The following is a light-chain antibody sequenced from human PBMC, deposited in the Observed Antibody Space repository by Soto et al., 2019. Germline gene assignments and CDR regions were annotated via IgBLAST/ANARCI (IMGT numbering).Light chain of an antibody. Sequence: EIVLTQSPGTLSLSPGERATLSCRASQSVSSSYFAWYQQKPGQAPRLLIYGASGRATGIPDRFSGSGSGTDFTLTIGRLEPEDFAVYYCQQYCSSPMYTFGQGTKLEIK. CDR2: GAS. V-gene: IGKV3-20*01. CDR1: QSVSSSY. J-gene: IGKJ2*01. CDR3: QQYCSSPMYT.